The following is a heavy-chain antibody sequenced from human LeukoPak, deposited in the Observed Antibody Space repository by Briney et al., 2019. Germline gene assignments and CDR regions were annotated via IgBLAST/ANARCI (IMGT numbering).Heavy chain of an antibody. Sequence: GGSLRLSCAASGFTFSSYGMHWVRQAPGKGLEWVAVIWYDGSNKYYADSVKGRFTISRDNSKNTVSLQMDNVRAEDTAVYYCARGRQEISMILVVMTGVSYYLDVWGIGTTVTVS. J-gene: IGHJ6*03. CDR1: GFTFSSYG. V-gene: IGHV3-33*01. D-gene: IGHD3-22*01. CDR3: ARGRQEISMILVVMTGVSYYLDV. CDR2: IWYDGSNK.